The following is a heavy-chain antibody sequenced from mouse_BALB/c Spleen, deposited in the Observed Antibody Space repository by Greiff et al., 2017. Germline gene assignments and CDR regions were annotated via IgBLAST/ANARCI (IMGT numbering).Heavy chain of an antibody. Sequence: EVKLQESGGGLVQPGGSRKLSCAASGFTFSSFGMHWVRQAPEKGLEWVAYISSGSSTIYYADTVKGRFTISRDNPKNTLFLQMTSLRSEDTAMYYCARLAGYGNYLDYWGQGTTLTVSS. CDR2: ISSGSSTI. D-gene: IGHD2-1*01. CDR3: ARLAGYGNYLDY. V-gene: IGHV5-17*02. CDR1: GFTFSSFG. J-gene: IGHJ2*01.